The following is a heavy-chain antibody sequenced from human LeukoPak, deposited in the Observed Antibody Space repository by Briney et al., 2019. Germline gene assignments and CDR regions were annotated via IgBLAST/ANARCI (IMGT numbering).Heavy chain of an antibody. J-gene: IGHJ4*02. D-gene: IGHD2-15*01. Sequence: GGSLRLSCAASGFSFSTYWMTWVRQAPGKGLEWVAMIKPDGSDKYYVDSVKGRFTISRDNAKTSLYLQMNSLTPEDTAVYYCASDRGWFQFDYWGQGTLVTVSS. V-gene: IGHV3-7*05. CDR1: GFSFSTYW. CDR3: ASDRGWFQFDY. CDR2: IKPDGSDK.